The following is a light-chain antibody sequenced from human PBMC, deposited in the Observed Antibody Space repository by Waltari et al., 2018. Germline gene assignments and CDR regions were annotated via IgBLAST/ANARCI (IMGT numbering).Light chain of an antibody. J-gene: IGLJ2*01. CDR3: SSYRSDNTLI. V-gene: IGLV2-14*03. Sequence: QSALTQPASVSGSPGQSLTLSCTGTSSDVGAYNFASWYQQHPGKVPKLMIYDVSQRPSGISSRFSAAKSGNAASLTISGLQFEDEADYYCSSYRSDNTLIFGGGTKLTVL. CDR1: SSDVGAYNF. CDR2: DVS.